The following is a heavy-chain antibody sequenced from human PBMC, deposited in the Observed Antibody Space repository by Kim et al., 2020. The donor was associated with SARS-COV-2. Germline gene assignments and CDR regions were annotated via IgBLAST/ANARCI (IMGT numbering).Heavy chain of an antibody. CDR3: ARIRVETAMVMRGLYYYGMDV. D-gene: IGHD5-18*01. CDR1: GFSLSTSGMC. V-gene: IGHV2-70*01. Sequence: SGPTLVNPTQTLTLTCTFSGFSLSTSGMCVSWIRQPPGKALEWLALIDWDDDKYYSTSLKTRLTISKDTSKNQVVLTMTNMDPVDTATYYCARIRVETAMVMRGLYYYGMDVWGQGTTVTVSS. CDR2: IDWDDDK. J-gene: IGHJ6*02.